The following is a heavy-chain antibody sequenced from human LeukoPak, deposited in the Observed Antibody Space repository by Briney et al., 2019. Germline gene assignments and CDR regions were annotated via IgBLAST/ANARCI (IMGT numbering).Heavy chain of an antibody. V-gene: IGHV4-34*01. CDR1: GGSFSGYY. Sequence: SETLSLTCAVYGGSFSGYYWSWIRQPPGKGLEWIGEINHSGSTNCNPSLKSRVTISVDTSKNQFSLKLSSVTAADTAVYYCARARRVVPAAAPRWFDPWGQGTLVTVSS. CDR3: ARARRVVPAAAPRWFDP. CDR2: INHSGST. J-gene: IGHJ5*02. D-gene: IGHD2-2*01.